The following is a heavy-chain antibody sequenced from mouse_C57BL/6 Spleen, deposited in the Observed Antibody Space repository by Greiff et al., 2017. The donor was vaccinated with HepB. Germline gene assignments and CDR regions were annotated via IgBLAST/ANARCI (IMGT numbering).Heavy chain of an antibody. J-gene: IGHJ3*01. V-gene: IGHV10-3*01. Sequence: EVQRVESGGGLVQPKGSLKLSCAASGFTFNTYAMHWVRQAPGKGLEWVARIRSKSSNYATYYADSVKDRFTISRDDSQSMLYLQMNNLKTEDTAMYYCVRDETGTGWFAYWGQGTLVTVSA. CDR1: GFTFNTYA. D-gene: IGHD4-1*01. CDR3: VRDETGTGWFAY. CDR2: IRSKSSNYAT.